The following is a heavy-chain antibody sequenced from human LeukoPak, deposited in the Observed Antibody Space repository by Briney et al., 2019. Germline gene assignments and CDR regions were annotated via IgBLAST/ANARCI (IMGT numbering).Heavy chain of an antibody. CDR3: ARDGYSSGYTYHFDY. CDR2: INHSGST. D-gene: IGHD3-22*01. CDR1: GGSISSYY. V-gene: IGHV4-34*01. Sequence: SETLSLTCTVSGGSISSYYWSWIRQPPGKGLEWIGEINHSGSTNYNPSLKSRATISVDTSKNQFSLKLSSVTAADTAVYYCARDGYSSGYTYHFDYWGQGTLVTVSS. J-gene: IGHJ4*02.